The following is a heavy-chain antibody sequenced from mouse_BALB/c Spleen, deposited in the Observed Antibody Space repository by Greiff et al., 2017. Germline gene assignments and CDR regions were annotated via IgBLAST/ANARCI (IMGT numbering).Heavy chain of an antibody. CDR2: ISSGGGST. V-gene: IGHV5-12-1*01. Sequence: EVKLQESWGGLVKPGGSLKLSCAASGFAFSSYDMSWVRQTPEKRLEWVAYISSGGGSTYYPDTVKGRFTISRDNAKNTLYLQMSSLKSEDTAMYYCARQGGRDYAMDYWGQGTSVTVSS. J-gene: IGHJ4*01. CDR3: ARQGGRDYAMDY. CDR1: GFAFSSYD.